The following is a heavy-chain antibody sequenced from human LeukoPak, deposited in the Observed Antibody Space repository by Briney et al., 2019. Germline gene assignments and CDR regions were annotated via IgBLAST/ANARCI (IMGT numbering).Heavy chain of an antibody. Sequence: SETLSLTCTVSGGSISNSNYYWGWIRQPPGKGLEWIGVIYYSGTTYYNPSLKSRVTISVDTSKNQFSLELTSVTAADTVVYYCATSPLLTYSSGYCNFWGQGTLVTVPS. CDR3: ATSPLLTYSSGYCNF. J-gene: IGHJ4*02. D-gene: IGHD3-22*01. CDR2: IYYSGTT. V-gene: IGHV4-39*07. CDR1: GGSISNSNYY.